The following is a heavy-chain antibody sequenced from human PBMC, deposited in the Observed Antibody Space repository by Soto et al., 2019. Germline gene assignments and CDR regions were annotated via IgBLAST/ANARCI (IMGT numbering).Heavy chain of an antibody. J-gene: IGHJ5*02. D-gene: IGHD2-2*01. Sequence: SETLSLTCTVSGGSISSYYWSWIRQPPGKGLEWIGYIYYSGSTNYNPSLKSRVTISVDTSKNQFSLKLSSVTAADTAVYYCARDMEDVVVPAAMLGLGRRFDPWGQGTLVTVSS. CDR1: GGSISSYY. CDR2: IYYSGST. CDR3: ARDMEDVVVPAAMLGLGRRFDP. V-gene: IGHV4-59*01.